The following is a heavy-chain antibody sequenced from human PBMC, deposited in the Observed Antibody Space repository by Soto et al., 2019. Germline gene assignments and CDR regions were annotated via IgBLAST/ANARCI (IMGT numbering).Heavy chain of an antibody. CDR1: GYTFTGYG. CDR3: ARDEYTFGQYCVDH. V-gene: IGHV1-18*01. Sequence: QVQLVQAGAEVKKPGASVKVSCKASGYTFTGYGIIWVRQAPGQGLEWLGWISAYNGNTNYAQTLQGRVTMTTDTSTSTAYMEVRSLRSDDTAVYYCARDEYTFGQYCVDHWGQGTLVTVSS. CDR2: ISAYNGNT. J-gene: IGHJ4*02. D-gene: IGHD5-18*01.